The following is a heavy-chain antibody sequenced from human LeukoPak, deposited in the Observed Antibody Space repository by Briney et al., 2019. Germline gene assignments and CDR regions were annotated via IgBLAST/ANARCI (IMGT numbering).Heavy chain of an antibody. CDR3: ARERSIAALRYFDY. J-gene: IGHJ4*02. Sequence: SETLSLTCTVSGGSISSYYWSWIRQPAGKGLEWIGRIYYSGSTNYNPSLKSRVTISVDTSKNQFSLKLSSVTAADTAVYYCARERSIAALRYFDYWGQGTLVTVSS. CDR1: GGSISSYY. CDR2: IYYSGST. V-gene: IGHV4-4*07. D-gene: IGHD6-6*01.